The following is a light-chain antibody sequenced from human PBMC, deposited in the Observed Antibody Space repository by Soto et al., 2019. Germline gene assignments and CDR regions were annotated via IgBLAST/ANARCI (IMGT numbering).Light chain of an antibody. CDR1: PSVSSY. Sequence: EIVLTQSPATLSLSPGDKATLSCRASPSVSSYLAWYQQKPGQAPRLLMSDASIRATGIPARFSGTGSERDFTLTITSLEPEDFAVYYCQQRSNWPWTFGQGTKVEIK. V-gene: IGKV3-11*02. J-gene: IGKJ1*01. CDR3: QQRSNWPWT. CDR2: DAS.